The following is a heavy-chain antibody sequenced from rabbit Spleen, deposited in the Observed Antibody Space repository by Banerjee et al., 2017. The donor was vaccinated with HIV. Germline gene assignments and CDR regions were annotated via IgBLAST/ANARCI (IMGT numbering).Heavy chain of an antibody. J-gene: IGHJ4*01. D-gene: IGHD7-1*01. V-gene: IGHV1S43*01. CDR1: GFDFSNYNF. CDR2: IDPVFGIT. Sequence: QEQLEESGGDLVQPGASLTLTCTASGFDFSNYNFMCWVRQAPGKGLEWIGYIDPVFGITYYASWVNGRFSISRENAQNTVFLQMTSLTAADTATYFCARDSTGHARAYCDLWGPGTLVTVS. CDR3: ARDSTGHARAYCDL.